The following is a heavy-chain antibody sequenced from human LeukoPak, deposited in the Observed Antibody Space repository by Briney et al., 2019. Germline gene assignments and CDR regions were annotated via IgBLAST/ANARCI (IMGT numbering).Heavy chain of an antibody. D-gene: IGHD3-3*01. Sequence: GGSLTLSCEDSGFTFRSYEMNWVRQAPGKGLEWTAYLSSSGSAFSYADSVKGRFTIARDNAKNSVYLEMNSLRADGTAVYYCARSARLMKGVVEVTALDDWGQGTLVTVSS. CDR3: ARSARLMKGVVEVTALDD. V-gene: IGHV3-48*03. CDR1: GFTFRSYE. CDR2: LSSSGSAF. J-gene: IGHJ4*02.